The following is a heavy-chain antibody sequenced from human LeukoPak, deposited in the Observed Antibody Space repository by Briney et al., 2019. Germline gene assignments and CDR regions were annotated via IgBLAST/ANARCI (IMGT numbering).Heavy chain of an antibody. CDR1: GFTFSSYS. D-gene: IGHD3-22*01. Sequence: PGGSLRLSCAASGFTFSSYSMNWVRQAPGKGLEWVSSISSSSSHIYYADSVKGRFTISRDNAKNSLYLQMNSLRAEDTAVYYCARDLPFDSSGGIDYWGQGTLVTVSS. CDR2: ISSSSSHI. CDR3: ARDLPFDSSGGIDY. J-gene: IGHJ4*02. V-gene: IGHV3-21*01.